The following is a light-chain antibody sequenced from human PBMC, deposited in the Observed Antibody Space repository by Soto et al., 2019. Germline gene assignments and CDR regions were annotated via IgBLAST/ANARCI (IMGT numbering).Light chain of an antibody. J-gene: IGKJ1*01. CDR2: KAS. CDR3: QPYTSYSEA. CDR1: QTISSW. Sequence: DIQMTQSPSTLSGSVGDRVTITCRASQTISSWLAWYQQKPGKAPKLLIYKASTLKSGVPSRFSGSGSGTEFTITISSLQPADFATYYCQPYTSYSEAFGQGTNVALK. V-gene: IGKV1-5*03.